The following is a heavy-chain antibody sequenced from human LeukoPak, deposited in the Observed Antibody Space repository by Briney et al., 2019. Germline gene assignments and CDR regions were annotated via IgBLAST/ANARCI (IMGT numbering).Heavy chain of an antibody. V-gene: IGHV1-8*01. CDR2: VKSNNGNT. CDR1: GYTFTTYD. D-gene: IGHD2-15*01. CDR3: ARALDIGPFYHPDY. Sequence: GASVKVSCKASGYTFTTYDIHWVRQATGQGLEWMGWVKSNNGNTGYAQKFQGRVTMTRNTSKSTAYMELSSLRSEDTAVYYCARALDIGPFYHPDYWGQGTLVSVSS. J-gene: IGHJ4*02.